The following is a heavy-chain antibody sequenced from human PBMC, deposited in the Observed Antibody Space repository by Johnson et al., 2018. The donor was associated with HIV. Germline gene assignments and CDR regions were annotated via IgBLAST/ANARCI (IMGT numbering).Heavy chain of an antibody. Sequence: VQLVESGGGLVQPGGSLRLSCAASGFTFSSYAMSWVRQAPGKGLEWVSAISGSGGSTYYADSVKGRFTISRDNSKNTLYLQMNSLKTEDTAVYYCTTGEQGSGAFDIWGQGTIVTVSS. CDR1: GFTFSSYA. CDR3: TTGEQGSGAFDI. D-gene: IGHD2-15*01. J-gene: IGHJ3*02. V-gene: IGHV3-23*04. CDR2: ISGSGGST.